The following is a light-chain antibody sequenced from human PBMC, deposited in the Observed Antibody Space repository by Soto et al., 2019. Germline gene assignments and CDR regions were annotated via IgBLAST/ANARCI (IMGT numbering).Light chain of an antibody. CDR1: QSVRSS. J-gene: IGKJ1*01. V-gene: IGKV3-20*01. CDR2: DAS. CDR3: QQYGSSPRT. Sequence: EIVMTQSPGTLSVSPGERATLLFSASQSVRSSLAWYQQKPGQAPRLFIYDASTRATGIPARFSGSGSGTDFTLTIIRLEPEDFAVYYCQQYGSSPRTFGQGTKV.